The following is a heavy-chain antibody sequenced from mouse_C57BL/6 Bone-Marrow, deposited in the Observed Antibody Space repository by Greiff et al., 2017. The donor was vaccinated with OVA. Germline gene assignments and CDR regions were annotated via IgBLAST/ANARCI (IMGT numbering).Heavy chain of an antibody. CDR2: IDPENGDT. Sequence: LKESGAELVRPGASVKLSCTASGFNIKDDYMHWVKQRPEQGLEWIGWIDPENGDTEYASKFQGKATITADTSSNTAYLQLSSLTSEDTAVYYCTIPFYYGSSLYAMDYWGQGTSVTVSS. D-gene: IGHD1-1*01. V-gene: IGHV14-4*01. J-gene: IGHJ4*01. CDR1: GFNIKDDY. CDR3: TIPFYYGSSLYAMDY.